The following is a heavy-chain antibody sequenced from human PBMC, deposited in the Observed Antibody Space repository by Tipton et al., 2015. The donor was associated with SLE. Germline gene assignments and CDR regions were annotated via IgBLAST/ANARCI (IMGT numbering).Heavy chain of an antibody. J-gene: IGHJ5*02. Sequence: SLRLSCTASGFTFSSYWMSWVRQAPGKGLVWVSRINSDGSSTSYADSVKGRFTISRDNAKNTLYLQMNSLRAEDTAVYYCARDRYCSSTSCYLPGNWFDPWGQGTLVTVSS. CDR1: GFTFSSYW. CDR3: ARDRYCSSTSCYLPGNWFDP. D-gene: IGHD2-2*01. V-gene: IGHV3-74*01. CDR2: INSDGSST.